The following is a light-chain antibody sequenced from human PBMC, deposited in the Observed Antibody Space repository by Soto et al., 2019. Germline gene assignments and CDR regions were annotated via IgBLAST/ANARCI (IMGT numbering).Light chain of an antibody. CDR3: SSYTSSSTVV. V-gene: IGLV2-14*01. J-gene: IGLJ2*01. CDR1: SSDIGGYKY. CDR2: GVS. Sequence: QSVLTQPASVSGSPGQSIIISCTGTSSDIGGYKYVAWYQQHPDKAPKLLIYGVSNRPSGVSNRFSGSKSGNTATLTISGLQAEDEADYYCSSYTSSSTVVFGGGTKLTVL.